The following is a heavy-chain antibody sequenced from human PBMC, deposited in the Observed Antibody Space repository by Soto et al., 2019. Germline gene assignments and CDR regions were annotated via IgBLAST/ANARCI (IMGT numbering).Heavy chain of an antibody. Sequence: PSETLSLTCTVSGGSISSGGYYWSWIRQHPGKGLEWIGYIYYSGSTYYNPSLKSRVTISVDTSKNQFSLKLSSVTAADTAVYYCARGASGAYYYDSSGYYRLDYGMDVWGQGTTVTVPS. J-gene: IGHJ6*02. CDR1: GGSISSGGYY. CDR3: ARGASGAYYYDSSGYYRLDYGMDV. CDR2: IYYSGST. V-gene: IGHV4-31*03. D-gene: IGHD3-22*01.